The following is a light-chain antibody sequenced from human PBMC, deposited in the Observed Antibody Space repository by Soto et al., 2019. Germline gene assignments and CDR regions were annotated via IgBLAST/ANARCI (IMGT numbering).Light chain of an antibody. J-gene: IGKJ5*01. CDR2: DAS. CDR1: PGVSSN. CDR3: QQYTNWPT. Sequence: EIVMTPSPATLSVSPGERATLSCRASPGVSSNLAWFQQKPGQAPRLLIYDASTRATGIPARFSASGSGTEFTLTISSLQSEDFAVYYCQQYTNWPTFGQGTRLEIK. V-gene: IGKV3-15*01.